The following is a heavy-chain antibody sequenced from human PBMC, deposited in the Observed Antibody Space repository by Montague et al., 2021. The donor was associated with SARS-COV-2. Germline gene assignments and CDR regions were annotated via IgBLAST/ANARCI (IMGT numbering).Heavy chain of an antibody. CDR1: GFSFSSSA. CDR3: AKGPDGVDY. Sequence: SLRLSCAASGFSFSSSAMNWVRQAPGKGLEWLPYIGSSGENIDYADSVKGRFTISRDNAKNSLYLQMKSLRVEDTALYYCAKGPDGVDYWGQGTLVTVSS. J-gene: IGHJ4*02. CDR2: IGSSGENI. V-gene: IGHV3-48*03. D-gene: IGHD1-14*01.